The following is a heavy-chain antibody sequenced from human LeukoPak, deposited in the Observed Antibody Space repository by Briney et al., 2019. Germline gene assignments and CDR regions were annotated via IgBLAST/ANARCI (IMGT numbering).Heavy chain of an antibody. Sequence: SETLSLTCTVSGGSISSSSYYWGWIRQPPGKGLEWIGSIYYSGSTYYNPSLKSRVTISVDTSKSQFSLKLSSVTAADTAVYYCARLVGAGKDYYYYYMDVWGKGTTVTVSS. CDR1: GGSISSSSYY. CDR3: ARLVGAGKDYYYYYMDV. D-gene: IGHD1-26*01. CDR2: IYYSGST. J-gene: IGHJ6*03. V-gene: IGHV4-39*07.